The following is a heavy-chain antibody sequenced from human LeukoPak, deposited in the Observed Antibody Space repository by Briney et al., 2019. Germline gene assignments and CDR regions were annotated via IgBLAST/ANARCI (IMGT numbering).Heavy chain of an antibody. CDR2: ISSGSSTI. CDR1: GFTFITYS. J-gene: IGHJ4*02. D-gene: IGHD3-22*01. Sequence: GGSLRLSCAASGFTFITYSMSWVRQAPGTGLEWVSYISSGSSTIYYADSVKGRFTISRDNAKNSLYLQMNSLRAEDTAVYYCANSAGGSGYYRPLDYWGQGTLVTVSS. CDR3: ANSAGGSGYYRPLDY. V-gene: IGHV3-48*01.